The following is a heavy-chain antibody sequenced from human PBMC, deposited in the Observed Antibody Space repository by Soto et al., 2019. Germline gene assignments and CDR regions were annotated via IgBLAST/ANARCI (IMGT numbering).Heavy chain of an antibody. V-gene: IGHV1-69*13. CDR1: GGTFSTFG. CDR2: IIPFLGTA. CDR3: ARTAPMDAGDKYYYDF. Sequence: ASVKVSCKTSGGTFSTFGISWVRQAPGQGLECMGGIIPFLGTAEYSQKFEDRITITADESTNTVYMDLRSLTSEDTAIYYCARTAPMDAGDKYYYDFWGQGALVTVSS. J-gene: IGHJ4*02. D-gene: IGHD3-16*01.